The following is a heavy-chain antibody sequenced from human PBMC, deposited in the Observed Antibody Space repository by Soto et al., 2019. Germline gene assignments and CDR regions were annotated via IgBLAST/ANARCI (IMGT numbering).Heavy chain of an antibody. CDR2: IIPIFGTA. V-gene: IGHV1-69*01. CDR3: ARDVAALGHWFDP. J-gene: IGHJ5*02. Sequence: QVQLVQSGAEVKKPGSSVKVSCKASGGTFSSYAISWVRQAPGQGIEWMGGIIPIFGTANYAQQFQGRVTITADESTSTAYMELSSLRSEDTAVYYCARDVAALGHWFDPWGQGTLVTVSS. D-gene: IGHD6-13*01. CDR1: GGTFSSYA.